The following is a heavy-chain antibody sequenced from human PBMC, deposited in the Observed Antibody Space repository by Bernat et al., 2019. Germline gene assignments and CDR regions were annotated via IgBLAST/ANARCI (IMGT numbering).Heavy chain of an antibody. Sequence: QVQLVQSGAEVKKPGSSVKVSCKASGGTFSSYTISWVRQAPGQGLEWMGRIIPILGIANYAQKFQGRVTITADKSTSTAYMELSSLRSEDTAVYYCARGRGQDRARRCTGGVCYTGSSSRYLNPWGQGTLVTVSS. CDR2: IIPILGIA. D-gene: IGHD2-8*02. CDR3: ARGRGQDRARRCTGGVCYTGSSSRYLNP. J-gene: IGHJ5*02. V-gene: IGHV1-69*02. CDR1: GGTFSSYT.